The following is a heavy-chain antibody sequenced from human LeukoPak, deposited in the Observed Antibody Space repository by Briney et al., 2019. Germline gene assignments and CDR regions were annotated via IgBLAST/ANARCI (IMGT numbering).Heavy chain of an antibody. Sequence: ASVKVSCKASGYTFTGYYMHWVRQAPGQGLEWMGWINPNSGGTNYAQKFQGRVTMTRDTSISTAYMELSRLRSDDTAVYYCARVLVGQIAAAGKAVEYYYYYYGMDVWGQGTTVTVSS. CDR3: ARVLVGQIAAAGKAVEYYYYYYGMDV. J-gene: IGHJ6*02. V-gene: IGHV1-2*02. D-gene: IGHD6-13*01. CDR1: GYTFTGYY. CDR2: INPNSGGT.